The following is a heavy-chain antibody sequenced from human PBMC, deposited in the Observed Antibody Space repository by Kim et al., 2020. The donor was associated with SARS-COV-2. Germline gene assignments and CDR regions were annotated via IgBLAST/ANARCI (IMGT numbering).Heavy chain of an antibody. D-gene: IGHD6-19*01. J-gene: IGHJ3*02. CDR3: ARDLLAVAGTGDAFDI. V-gene: IGHV1-46*01. CDR2: INPSGGST. Sequence: ASVKVSCKASGYTFTSYYMHWVRQAPGQGLEWMGIINPSGGSTSYAQKFQGRVTMTRDTSTSTVYMELSSLRSEDTAVYYCARDLLAVAGTGDAFDIWGQGTMVTVSS. CDR1: GYTFTSYY.